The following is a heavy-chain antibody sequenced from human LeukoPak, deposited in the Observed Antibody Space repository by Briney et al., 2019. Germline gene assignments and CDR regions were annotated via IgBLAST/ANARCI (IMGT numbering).Heavy chain of an antibody. Sequence: GGALRVSCAAPGFVSSSYSMSWGRLGPGEGLEWVSSISSSSSYIHYADSVKGRFTISRDNAKSSLYLQMSSLRAEDTAVYYCARDFPQTSSSWFENPGAALDIWGQGTMVTVSS. V-gene: IGHV3-21*01. CDR1: GFVSSSYS. J-gene: IGHJ3*02. CDR3: ARDFPQTSSSWFENPGAALDI. D-gene: IGHD6-13*01. CDR2: ISSSSSYI.